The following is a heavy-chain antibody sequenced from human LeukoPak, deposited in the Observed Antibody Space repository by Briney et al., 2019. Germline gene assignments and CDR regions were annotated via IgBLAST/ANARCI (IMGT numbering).Heavy chain of an antibody. CDR2: IWYDGSNK. Sequence: GGSLRLSCAASGFTFSSYGMHWVRQAPGKGLEWVAVIWYDGSNKYYADSVKGRFTISRDNSKNTLYLQMNSLRAEDTAVYYCAKDTRYSGYDLDYWGQGTLVTVSS. CDR3: AKDTRYSGYDLDY. V-gene: IGHV3-33*06. D-gene: IGHD5-12*01. J-gene: IGHJ4*02. CDR1: GFTFSSYG.